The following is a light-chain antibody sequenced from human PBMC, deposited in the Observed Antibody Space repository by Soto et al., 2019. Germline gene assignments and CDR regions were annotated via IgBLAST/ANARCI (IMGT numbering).Light chain of an antibody. CDR2: SNN. CDR3: AAWDDSLTAVV. V-gene: IGLV1-44*01. J-gene: IGLJ2*01. CDR1: SSNIGSNT. Sequence: QSVLTQPPSASGTPGQRVTISCSGSSSNIGSNTVNWYQQLPGTAPKLLIYSNNQRPSGVPDRFSGAKSGTSASLAISWRQSEDEADDYCAAWDDSLTAVVFGGGTKLTVL.